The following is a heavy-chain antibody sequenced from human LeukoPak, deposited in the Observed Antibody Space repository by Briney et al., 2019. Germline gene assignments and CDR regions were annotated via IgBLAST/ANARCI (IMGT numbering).Heavy chain of an antibody. CDR1: GFIFSSYT. V-gene: IGHV3-48*04. Sequence: GGSLRLSCAASGFIFSSYTMNWVRPAPGKGLEWVSYISSTGSTIFYADSVKGRFTISSDNANNSLSLQMDSLCVEDTAVYYCARSIAAGGRSLDYWGQGTLVTVSS. CDR3: ARSIAAGGRSLDY. D-gene: IGHD6-13*01. CDR2: ISSTGSTI. J-gene: IGHJ4*02.